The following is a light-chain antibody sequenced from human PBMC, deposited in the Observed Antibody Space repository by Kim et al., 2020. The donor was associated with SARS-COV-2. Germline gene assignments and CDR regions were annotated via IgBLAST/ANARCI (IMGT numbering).Light chain of an antibody. CDR2: YDD. CDR1: RCNSGSSD. Sequence: GVTSSWSANRCNSGSSDVDWYQQEPRRAPTILLNYDDLLLSGVSDRFSGSKSGTSASLAISGLQSADEAAYYCAAWDDNLTGYLFGTGTKVTVL. J-gene: IGLJ1*01. V-gene: IGLV1-36*01. CDR3: AAWDDNLTGYL.